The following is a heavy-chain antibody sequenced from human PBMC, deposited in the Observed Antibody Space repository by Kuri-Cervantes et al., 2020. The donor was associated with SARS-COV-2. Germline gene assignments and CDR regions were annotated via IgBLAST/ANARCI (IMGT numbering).Heavy chain of an antibody. V-gene: IGHV4-31*03. CDR3: ATDKPSYGGNGYLQL. D-gene: IGHD4-23*01. Sequence: SETLSLTCTVSGGSIDSSSIYWGWIRHRPGKGLEWIGNIYYNGVTYYNPSLKSRVTISVDTSKNQFSLKLSSMTAADTAVYYCATDKPSYGGNGYLQLWGQGTLVTVSS. CDR2: IYYNGVT. J-gene: IGHJ1*01. CDR1: GGSIDSSSIY.